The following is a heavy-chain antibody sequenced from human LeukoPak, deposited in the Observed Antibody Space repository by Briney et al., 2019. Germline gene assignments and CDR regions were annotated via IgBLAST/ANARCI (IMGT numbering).Heavy chain of an antibody. Sequence: SVKVSCKASGGTFSSYAISWLRQAPGQGLEWMGGIIPIFGTANYAQKFQGRVTITADESTSTAYMELSSLRSEDTAVYYCARDGRGGGLAELSSIDYWGQGTLVTVSS. V-gene: IGHV1-69*13. CDR1: GGTFSSYA. CDR3: ARDGRGGGLAELSSIDY. D-gene: IGHD3-16*02. CDR2: IIPIFGTA. J-gene: IGHJ4*02.